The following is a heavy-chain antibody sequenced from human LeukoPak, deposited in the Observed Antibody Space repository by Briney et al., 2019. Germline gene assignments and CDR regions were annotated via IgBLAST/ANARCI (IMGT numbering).Heavy chain of an antibody. CDR1: GYTFTNYA. CDR2: INTNTGNP. V-gene: IGHV7-4-1*02. D-gene: IGHD3-22*01. Sequence: ASVKVSCKASGYTFTNYAMNWVRQAPGQGLEWMGWINTNTGNPTCAQGFTGRFVFSLDTSVSTAYLQISSLKAEDTAVYYCARDPNHYYDSSAYYGDYWGQGTLVTVSS. J-gene: IGHJ4*02. CDR3: ARDPNHYYDSSAYYGDY.